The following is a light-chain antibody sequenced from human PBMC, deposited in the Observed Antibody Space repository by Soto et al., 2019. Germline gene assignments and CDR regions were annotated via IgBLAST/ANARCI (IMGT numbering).Light chain of an antibody. V-gene: IGLV2-14*01. CDR3: SSSTNSNTRV. J-gene: IGLJ1*01. CDR2: DVS. CDR1: SSDVGGYNY. Sequence: QSALTQPASVSGSPGQSITISCTGTSSDVGGYNYVSWYQQLPGKAPKLMIYDVSHRPSGVSNRFSGSKSGNTASLTISGLQAEDEADYYCSSSTNSNTRVFGTGTKVTVL.